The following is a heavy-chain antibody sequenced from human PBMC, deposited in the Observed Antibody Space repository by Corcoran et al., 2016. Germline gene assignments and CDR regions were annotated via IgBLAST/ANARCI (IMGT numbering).Heavy chain of an antibody. J-gene: IGHJ5*02. CDR1: GGSISSGGYY. CDR2: IYYSGST. Sequence: QVQLHESGPGLVKPSQTLSLTCTVSGGSISSGGYYWSWIRQHPGKGLEWIGYIYYSGSTYYNPSLKSRVTISVDTSKNPFSLKLSSVTAADTAVYYCARVILGRGYSYVSWFDPWGQGTLVTVSS. V-gene: IGHV4-31*03. CDR3: ARVILGRGYSYVSWFDP. D-gene: IGHD5-18*01.